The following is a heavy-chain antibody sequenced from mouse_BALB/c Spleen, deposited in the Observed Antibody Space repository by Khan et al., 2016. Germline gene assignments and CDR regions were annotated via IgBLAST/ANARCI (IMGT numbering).Heavy chain of an antibody. CDR1: GYTFTEYI. V-gene: IGHV1-62-2*01. J-gene: IGHJ2*01. CDR2: FYPGSGSI. D-gene: IGHD2-4*01. Sequence: QVQLQQSGAELVKPGASVTLSCKASGYTFTEYIIHWVKQRSGQGLEWIGWFYPGSGSIKYNEKFKDKATLTADKSSSTVYMELSRLTSEDSAVYFCARHEGRAMITTVYFDYWGQGTTLTVSS. CDR3: ARHEGRAMITTVYFDY.